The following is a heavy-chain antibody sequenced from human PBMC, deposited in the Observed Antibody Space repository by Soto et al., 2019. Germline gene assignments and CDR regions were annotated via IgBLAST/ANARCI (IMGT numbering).Heavy chain of an antibody. CDR3: ARGGWGRVRSGSAVDI. CDR2: IYYSGST. J-gene: IGHJ3*02. Sequence: SETLSLTCTVSGGSISSYYWSWIRQPPGKGLEWIGYIYYSGSTNYNPSLKSRVTISVDTSKNQFSLKLSSVTAADTAGSYCARGGWGRVRSGSAVDIWGQGTMVTVSS. CDR1: GGSISSYY. V-gene: IGHV4-59*01. D-gene: IGHD3-10*01.